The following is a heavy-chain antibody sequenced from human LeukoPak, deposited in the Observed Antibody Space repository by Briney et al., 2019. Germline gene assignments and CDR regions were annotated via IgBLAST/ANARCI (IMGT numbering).Heavy chain of an antibody. CDR2: IYHSGST. CDR1: GGSISSSNW. Sequence: PSETLSLTCAVSGGSISSSNWWSWVRQPPGKGLEWVGEIYHSGSTNYNPSLKSRVTISVDKSKNQFSLKLSSVTAADTAVYYCARATVDQIGFDPWGQGTLVTVSS. V-gene: IGHV4-4*02. J-gene: IGHJ5*02. D-gene: IGHD2-15*01. CDR3: ARATVDQIGFDP.